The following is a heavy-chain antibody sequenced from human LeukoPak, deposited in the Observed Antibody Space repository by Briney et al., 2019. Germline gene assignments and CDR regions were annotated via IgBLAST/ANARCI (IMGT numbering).Heavy chain of an antibody. D-gene: IGHD1-26*01. Sequence: SETLSLTCAVYGGSFSGYYWSWIRQPPGKGLEWIGEINHSGSTNYNPSLKSRVTISVDTSKNQFSLKLSSVTAADTAVYYCARGALYRSRIYYYYYYMDVWGKGTTATVSS. V-gene: IGHV4-34*01. J-gene: IGHJ6*03. CDR3: ARGALYRSRIYYYYYYMDV. CDR1: GGSFSGYY. CDR2: INHSGST.